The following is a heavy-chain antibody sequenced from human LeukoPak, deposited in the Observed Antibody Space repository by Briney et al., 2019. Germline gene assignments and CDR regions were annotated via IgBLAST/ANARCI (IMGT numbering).Heavy chain of an antibody. CDR1: GFTFSSYT. Sequence: GASLRLSCAASGFTFSSYTMHWVRQAPGKGLEYVSVISSNGGTTYYANSVKGRFTISRDNSKNTLYLQMGSLRAEDMAVYYCARGVVATAIDYWGQGALVTVSS. V-gene: IGHV3-64*01. D-gene: IGHD2-21*02. CDR3: ARGVVATAIDY. CDR2: ISSNGGTT. J-gene: IGHJ4*02.